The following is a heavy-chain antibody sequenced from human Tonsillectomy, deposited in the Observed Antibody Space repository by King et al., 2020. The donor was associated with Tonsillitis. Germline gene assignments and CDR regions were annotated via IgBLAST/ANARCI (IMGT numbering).Heavy chain of an antibody. CDR1: GYTFTTYW. V-gene: IGHV5-51*01. J-gene: IGHJ4*02. CDR3: ARGENVVDPSHLDS. Sequence: VQLVQSGAEVKRPGESLKISCQASGYTFTTYWIGWVRQMPGKGLEWMAIIYPGDPDSRYSPSFQGHVTVSADKSISTAYLQWNSLKASDTAMYYCARGENVVDPSHLDSWGQGTLVTVSS. D-gene: IGHD2-15*01. CDR2: IYPGDPDS.